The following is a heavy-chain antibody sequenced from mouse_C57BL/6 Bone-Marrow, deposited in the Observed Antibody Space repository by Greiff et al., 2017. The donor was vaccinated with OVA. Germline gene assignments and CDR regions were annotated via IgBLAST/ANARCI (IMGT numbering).Heavy chain of an antibody. CDR1: GFSFNTYA. CDR2: IRSKSNNYAT. V-gene: IGHV10-1*01. CDR3: VRRSYDGYYAWYFDV. D-gene: IGHD2-3*01. Sequence: EVQLQQSGGGLVQPKGSLKLSCAASGFSFNTYAMNWVRQAPGKGLEWVARIRSKSNNYATYYADSVKDRFTISRDDSESMLYLQMNNLKTEDTAMYYCVRRSYDGYYAWYFDVWGTGTTVTVSS. J-gene: IGHJ1*03.